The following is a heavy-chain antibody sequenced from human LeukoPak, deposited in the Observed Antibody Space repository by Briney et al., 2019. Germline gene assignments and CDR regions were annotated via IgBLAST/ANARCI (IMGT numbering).Heavy chain of an antibody. CDR3: ARANTHDSNYYYGMDV. D-gene: IGHD3-3*01. CDR2: ISGSGGST. CDR1: GFSFSSYA. Sequence: GGSLRLSCAASGFSFSSYAMSWVRQAPGKGLEWVSGISGSGGSTYYADSVKGRFTISRDNSKYMLYLQMNSLRAEDTAVYYCARANTHDSNYYYGMDVWGQGTTVTVSS. V-gene: IGHV3-23*01. J-gene: IGHJ6*02.